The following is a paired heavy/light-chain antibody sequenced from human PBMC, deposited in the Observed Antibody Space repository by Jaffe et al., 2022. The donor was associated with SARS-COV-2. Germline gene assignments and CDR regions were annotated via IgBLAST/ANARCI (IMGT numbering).Heavy chain of an antibody. CDR2: IIHRGIT. CDR3: ARGPYYYGSGTDYNLAGPGDY. CDR1: GGSFSDYY. V-gene: IGHV4-34*01. Sequence: QVQLQQWGAGLLKPSETLSLTCTVSGGSFSDYYWNWIRQPPGKGLEWIGDIIHRGITHYNPSLKSRVIISLDTSKNQFSLKLTSVTAADTAVYYCARGPYYYGSGTDYNLAGPGDYWGQGTLVTVSS. J-gene: IGHJ4*02. D-gene: IGHD3-10*01.
Light chain of an antibody. V-gene: IGKV1-17*01. CDR3: LQHNSYPRT. CDR2: AAS. CDR1: QGIRYD. Sequence: DIQMTQSPSSLSASVGDTVTITCRASQGIRYDLGWYQQKPGKAPQRLIYAASSLQSGVPSRFSGSGSGTEFTLTISSLQPEDFATYYCLQHNSYPRTFGQGTKVEIK. J-gene: IGKJ1*01.